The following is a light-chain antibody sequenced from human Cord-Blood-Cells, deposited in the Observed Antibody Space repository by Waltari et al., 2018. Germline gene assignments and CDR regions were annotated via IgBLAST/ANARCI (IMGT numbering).Light chain of an antibody. CDR3: SSYAGSNNVV. CDR1: SSDVGGYNY. CDR2: EVS. V-gene: IGLV2-8*01. J-gene: IGLJ2*01. Sequence: QSALTQPPSASGSPGQSVTISCTGTSSDVGGYNYVSWYQQHPGKAPKLMIYEVSKRPSGVPYRFSGSKSRNTASLTVSGLQAEDEADYYCSSYAGSNNVVFGGGTKLTVL.